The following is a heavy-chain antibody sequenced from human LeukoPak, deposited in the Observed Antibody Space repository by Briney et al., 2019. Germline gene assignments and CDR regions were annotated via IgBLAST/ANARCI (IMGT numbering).Heavy chain of an antibody. CDR1: GFTFSDHY. D-gene: IGHD4-11*01. Sequence: GGSLRLSCAASGFTFSDHYMDWVRQAPGKGLEWVGRTRNKANSYTTEYAASVKGRFTISRDDSKNSLYLQMNSLKTEDTAVYYCARVYDYSNYYFDYWGQGTLVTVSS. V-gene: IGHV3-72*01. J-gene: IGHJ4*02. CDR2: TRNKANSYTT. CDR3: ARVYDYSNYYFDY.